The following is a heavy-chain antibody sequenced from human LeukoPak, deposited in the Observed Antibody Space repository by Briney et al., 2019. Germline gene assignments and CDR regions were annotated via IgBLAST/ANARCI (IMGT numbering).Heavy chain of an antibody. CDR1: GFTFSSYE. J-gene: IGHJ6*03. V-gene: IGHV3-48*03. D-gene: IGHD6-19*01. Sequence: PGGSLRLSCAASGFTFSSYEMNWVRQAPGKGLEWVSYISSSGSTIYYADSVKGRFTISRDNAKNSLYLQMNSLRAEDTAVYYCASIAVAGTYYYYYYMDVWGKGTTVTISS. CDR3: ASIAVAGTYYYYYYMDV. CDR2: ISSSGSTI.